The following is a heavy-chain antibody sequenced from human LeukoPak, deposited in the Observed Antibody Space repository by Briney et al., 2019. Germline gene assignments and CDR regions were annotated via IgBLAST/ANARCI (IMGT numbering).Heavy chain of an antibody. CDR3: ARVRVAVAAPYYFDY. V-gene: IGHV3-66*01. D-gene: IGHD6-19*01. Sequence: GGSLRLSCAASEFSVGSNYMTWVRQAPGKGLEWVSLIYSGGSTYYADSVKGRFTISKDNSKNTLYLQMNSLRAEDTAVYYCARVRVAVAAPYYFDYWGQGTLVTVSS. CDR2: IYSGGST. J-gene: IGHJ4*02. CDR1: EFSVGSNY.